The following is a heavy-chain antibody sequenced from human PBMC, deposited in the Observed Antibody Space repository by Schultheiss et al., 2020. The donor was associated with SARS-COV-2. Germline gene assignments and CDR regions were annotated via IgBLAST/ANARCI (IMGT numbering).Heavy chain of an antibody. V-gene: IGHV4-39*01. D-gene: IGHD2-2*01. CDR2: IYYSGST. Sequence: SETLSLTCTVSGGSISSSSYYWSWIRQPPGKGLEWIGYIYYSGSTYNNPSLKSRVTISVDTSMNQFSLRLSSVTAADTAVYYCARVCWRTSCHYYYYGMDVWGQGTTVTVSS. CDR1: GGSISSSSYY. CDR3: ARVCWRTSCHYYYYGMDV. J-gene: IGHJ6*02.